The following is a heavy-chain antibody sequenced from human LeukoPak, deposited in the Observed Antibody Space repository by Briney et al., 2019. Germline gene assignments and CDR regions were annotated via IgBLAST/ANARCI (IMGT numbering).Heavy chain of an antibody. D-gene: IGHD1-26*01. CDR1: GYTFTGYY. Sequence: EASVKVSCKASGYTFTGYYMHWVQQAPGQGLEWMGWINPNSGGTNYAQKFQGRVTMTRDTSISTAYMELSRLRSDDTAVYYCARTEWELRRHWFDPWGQGTLVTVSS. CDR2: INPNSGGT. CDR3: ARTEWELRRHWFDP. J-gene: IGHJ5*02. V-gene: IGHV1-2*03.